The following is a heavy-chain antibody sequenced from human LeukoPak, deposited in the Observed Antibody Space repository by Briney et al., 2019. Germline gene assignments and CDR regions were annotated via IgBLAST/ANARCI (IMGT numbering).Heavy chain of an antibody. CDR1: GFTFSDYY. V-gene: IGHV3-11*01. Sequence: GGSLRLPCAAFGFTFSDYYMSWIRQAPGKGLEWVSYISSSGNTIYYAESVKGRFTISRDNAKNSLYLQMNSLRAGDTAVYYCARDRPSYGSGSYYYYYYYGMDVWGQGTTVTVSS. J-gene: IGHJ6*02. CDR2: ISSSGNTI. D-gene: IGHD3-10*01. CDR3: ARDRPSYGSGSYYYYYYYGMDV.